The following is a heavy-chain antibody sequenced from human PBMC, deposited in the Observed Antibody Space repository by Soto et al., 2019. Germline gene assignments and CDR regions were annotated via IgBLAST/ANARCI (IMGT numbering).Heavy chain of an antibody. V-gene: IGHV3-30*18. CDR1: GFTFSTYG. CDR2: ISYHGNDK. J-gene: IGHJ4*02. CDR3: AKDHLLTTVTTVGD. D-gene: IGHD4-17*01. Sequence: QVQLVESGGGVVQPGRSLRLSCAASGFTFSTYGMLWVRQAPGKGLEWVAVISYHGNDKYYAESVKGRFTISRDNFKNTLYLQMDSLRAEDTAVYYCAKDHLLTTVTTVGDWGQGTLVTVSS.